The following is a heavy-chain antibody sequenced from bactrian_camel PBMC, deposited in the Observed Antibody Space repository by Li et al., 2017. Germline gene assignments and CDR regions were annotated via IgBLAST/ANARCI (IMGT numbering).Heavy chain of an antibody. J-gene: IGHJ6*01. CDR3: AARYEFGLCACSGVGGLGF. V-gene: IGHV3S53*01. CDR1: GNTYTSSC. D-gene: IGHD1*01. CDR2: IDSDGTT. Sequence: HVQLVESGGGSVQAGGSLRLSCAASGNTYTSSCMAWFRQAPGKERERVARIDSDGTTLYADSVKGRFTISKDSAKNTLSLQMNSLKPEDTAMYYCAARYEFGLCACSGVGGLGFWGQGTQVTVS.